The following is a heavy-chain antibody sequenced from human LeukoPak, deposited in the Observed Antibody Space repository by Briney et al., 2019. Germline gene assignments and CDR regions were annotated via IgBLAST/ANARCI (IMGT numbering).Heavy chain of an antibody. D-gene: IGHD5-18*01. J-gene: IGHJ6*03. CDR2: INDRGIAT. Sequence: GGSLRLSCAASGFTFSNYAMSWVRQAPGKGLAWVSTINDRGIATYYADSVKGRFTISRDNSKNTLSLQVSSLRAEDTAIYYCAKGLKTAVGPYKGYHYYMDVWGKGTTVTVSS. CDR3: AKGLKTAVGPYKGYHYYMDV. V-gene: IGHV3-23*01. CDR1: GFTFSNYA.